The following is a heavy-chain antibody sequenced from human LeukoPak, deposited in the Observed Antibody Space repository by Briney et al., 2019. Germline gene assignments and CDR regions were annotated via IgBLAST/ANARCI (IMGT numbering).Heavy chain of an antibody. CDR2: IRYDGSNK. D-gene: IGHD3-22*01. CDR1: GFTFSSYG. J-gene: IGHJ4*02. Sequence: GGSLRLSCAASGFTFSSYGMHWVRQAPGKGLERVAFIRYDGSNKYYADSVKARFTISRDNSKNTLYLQMNSLRADDTAVYYCARGLAYYYDSSAYFLDYWGQGILVTVSS. CDR3: ARGLAYYYDSSAYFLDY. V-gene: IGHV3-30*02.